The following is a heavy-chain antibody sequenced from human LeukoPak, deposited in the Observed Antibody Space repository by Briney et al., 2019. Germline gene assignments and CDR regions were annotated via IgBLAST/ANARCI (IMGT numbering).Heavy chain of an antibody. Sequence: GPVKVSCKASGYPFTAYYIYWVRRAPGQGLEWMGRIHPNSGDTNYAQKFHDRVTMTRGTSISTAYMELSRLTSDDTAVYYCARAGRGSGYYPVDYWGQGTLVTVSS. CDR3: ARAGRGSGYYPVDY. CDR1: GYPFTAYY. J-gene: IGHJ4*02. CDR2: IHPNSGDT. D-gene: IGHD3-22*01. V-gene: IGHV1-2*06.